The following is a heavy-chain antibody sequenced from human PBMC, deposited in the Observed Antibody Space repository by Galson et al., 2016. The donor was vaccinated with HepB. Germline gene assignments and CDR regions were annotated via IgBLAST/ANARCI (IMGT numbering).Heavy chain of an antibody. CDR2: IVGRGVST. CDR3: AKGSNGWTRFIDF. CDR1: GFTFSTYA. D-gene: IGHD6-19*01. J-gene: IGHJ4*02. V-gene: IGHV3-23*01. Sequence: SLRLSCAASGFTFSTYAMTWVRQAPGKGLEWVSVIVGRGVSTYYTDSVKGRFTISRDNSKNTLYLQMDSLRAEDTAVYYCAKGSNGWTRFIDFWGQGTLVTVSS.